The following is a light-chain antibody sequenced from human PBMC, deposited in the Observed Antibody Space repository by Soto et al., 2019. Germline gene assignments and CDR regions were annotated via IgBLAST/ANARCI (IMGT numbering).Light chain of an antibody. CDR1: QSVSSSY. CDR3: QQYGSSPRT. J-gene: IGKJ2*01. CDR2: GGS. V-gene: IGKV3-20*01. Sequence: EIVLTQSPGTLSLSPGEGATLSCRASQSVSSSYLAWYQQKPGQAPRLLIYGGSSRATGIPDRFSGGGSGTDFTLTISRLEPEDFAVYYCQQYGSSPRTFGQGTKLEIK.